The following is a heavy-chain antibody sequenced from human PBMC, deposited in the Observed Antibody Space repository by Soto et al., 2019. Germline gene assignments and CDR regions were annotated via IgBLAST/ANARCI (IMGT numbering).Heavy chain of an antibody. CDR3: ARGFLEWLSPSYLKH. Sequence: ASVKVSCKASGYTFTSYGISWVRQAPGQGLEWMGWISAYNGNTNYAQKLQGRVTMTTDTSTSTAYMELRSLRSDDTAVYYCARGFLEWLSPSYLKHWGQGTMVTVYS. J-gene: IGHJ1*01. D-gene: IGHD3-3*01. CDR1: GYTFTSYG. CDR2: ISAYNGNT. V-gene: IGHV1-18*04.